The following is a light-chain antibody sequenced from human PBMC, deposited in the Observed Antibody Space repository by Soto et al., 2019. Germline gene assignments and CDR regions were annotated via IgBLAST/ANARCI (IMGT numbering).Light chain of an antibody. V-gene: IGKV3-20*01. CDR2: GAS. Sequence: IALTQSPGTLSLSPGERSTLFCRASQTVRNNYLAWYQQRPGQAPRLIIHGASSRATGVPDRFSGSGSGTDFTLTISRLEPEDFEVYYCQQYAKEPLTFGQGTKVDIK. J-gene: IGKJ1*01. CDR1: QTVRNNY. CDR3: QQYAKEPLT.